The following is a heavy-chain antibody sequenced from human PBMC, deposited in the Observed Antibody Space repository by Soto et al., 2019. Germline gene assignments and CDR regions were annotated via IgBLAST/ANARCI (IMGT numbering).Heavy chain of an antibody. V-gene: IGHV4-31*03. D-gene: IGHD2-2*01. J-gene: IGHJ5*02. CDR3: ARGYCSSTSCFDP. Sequence: SETLSLTCSVSGGSISSGGYYWSWIRQHPGKGLEWIGYIYYSGSTSYNPSLKSRVTISVDTSKNQFSLKLSSVTAADTAVYYCARGYCSSTSCFDPWGQGTLVTGSS. CDR2: IYYSGST. CDR1: GGSISSGGYY.